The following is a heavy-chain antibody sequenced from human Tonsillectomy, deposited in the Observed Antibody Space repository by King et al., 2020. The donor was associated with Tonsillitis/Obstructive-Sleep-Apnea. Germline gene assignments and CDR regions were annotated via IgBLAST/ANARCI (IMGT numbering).Heavy chain of an antibody. Sequence: VQLQQWGAGLLKPSETLSLTCAVYGGSFSGYYWSWIRQPPGKGLEWIGEINHSGSTNYNPSLKSRVTISVDTSKNQFSLKLSSVTAADTAVYYCARGKIVVVPAASRPHPYYYYMDVWGKGTTVTVSS. CDR2: INHSGST. V-gene: IGHV4-34*01. CDR3: ARGKIVVVPAASRPHPYYYYMDV. D-gene: IGHD2-2*01. J-gene: IGHJ6*03. CDR1: GGSFSGYY.